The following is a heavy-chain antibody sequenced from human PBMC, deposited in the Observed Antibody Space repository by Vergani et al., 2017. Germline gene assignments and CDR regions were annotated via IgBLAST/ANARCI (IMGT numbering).Heavy chain of an antibody. D-gene: IGHD3-3*01. V-gene: IGHV3-23*01. Sequence: EVQLLESGGGLVQPGGSLRLSCAASGFTFSSYAMSWVRQAPGKGVEGVSSISGRGCSTYSADSVKGRFTISRDNAKTSLYLQMNSLRAEDTAVYYCARGVDFWSGIKYFQHWGQGTLVTVSS. CDR3: ARGVDFWSGIKYFQH. J-gene: IGHJ1*01. CDR2: ISGRGCST. CDR1: GFTFSSYA.